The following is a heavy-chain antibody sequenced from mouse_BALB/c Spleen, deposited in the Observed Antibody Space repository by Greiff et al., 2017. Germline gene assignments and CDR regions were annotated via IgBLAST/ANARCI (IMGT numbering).Heavy chain of an antibody. CDR2: INPSNGRT. D-gene: IGHD2-3*01. J-gene: IGHJ4*01. CDR1: GYTFTSYW. V-gene: IGHV1S81*02. CDR3: ARHGYYDLAMDY. Sequence: QVQLQQPGAELVKPGASVKLSCKASGYTFTSYWMHWVKQRPGQGLEWIGEINPSNGRTNYNEKFKSKATLTVDKSSSTAYMQLSSLTSEDSAVYYCARHGYYDLAMDYWGQGTTVTVAS.